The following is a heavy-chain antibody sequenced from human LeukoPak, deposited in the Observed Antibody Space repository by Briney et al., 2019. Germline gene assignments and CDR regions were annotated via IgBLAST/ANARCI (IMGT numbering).Heavy chain of an antibody. V-gene: IGHV4-39*01. CDR3: ARQPRDGHNPRPYYFDY. CDR1: GGSISSSTYY. CDR2: MYYTGNT. J-gene: IGHJ4*02. D-gene: IGHD5-24*01. Sequence: PSETLSLTCTVSGGSISSSTYYWGWIRQPPGKGLDWIGSMYYTGNTYYNPSLKSRVTISVDTSKNQFSLKPTSVTAADTAVYYCARQPRDGHNPRPYYFDYWGQGTLVTVSS.